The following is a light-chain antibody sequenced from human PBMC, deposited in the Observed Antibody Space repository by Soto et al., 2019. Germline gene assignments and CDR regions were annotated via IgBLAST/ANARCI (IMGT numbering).Light chain of an antibody. CDR1: QSIGRW. CDR2: DAS. J-gene: IGKJ1*01. CDR3: QQYNTYSPERT. V-gene: IGKV1-5*01. Sequence: DIQMTQSPSTLSAFVGDRVTITRRASQSIGRWLAWYQQKPVKAPKLLIYDASSLESGVPSRFSGSGSGTEFTLTISSLQPDDFATYYCQQYNTYSPERTFGQGTKVDIK.